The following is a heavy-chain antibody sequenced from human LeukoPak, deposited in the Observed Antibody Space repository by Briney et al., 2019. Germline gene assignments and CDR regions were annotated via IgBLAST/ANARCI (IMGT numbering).Heavy chain of an antibody. V-gene: IGHV4-4*02. CDR1: GGSISSSNW. J-gene: IGHJ4*02. Sequence: SETLSLTCAVSGGSISSSNWWSWVRQPPGKGLEWIGEIYHSGSTNYNPSFKSRVTISVDKSKNQFSLKLSSVTAADTAVYYCVSLGCDGYSSGWYPCGDYWGQGTLVTVSS. D-gene: IGHD6-19*01. CDR3: VSLGCDGYSSGWYPCGDY. CDR2: IYHSGST.